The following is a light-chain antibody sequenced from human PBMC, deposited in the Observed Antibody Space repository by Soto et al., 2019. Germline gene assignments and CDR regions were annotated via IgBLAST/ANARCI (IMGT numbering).Light chain of an antibody. CDR3: QQYDEWPLT. CDR2: DAF. V-gene: IGKV3-15*01. J-gene: IGKJ4*01. CDR1: QNVKTR. Sequence: EKRMSQSPATLSVSPGERATLSCRASQNVKTRLAWYQQKPGQAPRLLIYDAFTRATGIPARFSGSASGTEFTLTISSLQSEDFAVYYCQQYDEWPLTFGGGTKVDIK.